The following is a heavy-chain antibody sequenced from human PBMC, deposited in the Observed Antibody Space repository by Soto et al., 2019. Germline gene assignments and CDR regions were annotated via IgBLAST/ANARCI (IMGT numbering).Heavy chain of an antibody. V-gene: IGHV1-18*01. D-gene: IGHD6-6*01. J-gene: IGHJ4*02. CDR3: ARVFRWSSSSWGFDY. CDR1: GYTFLSYG. Sequence: QVQLVQSGAEVKKPGASVKVSCKASGYTFLSYGITWVRQAPGQGLEWMGWISAYNANTNYGQKFQDSVSVTTDTSSNTAYLEVRSLRSDDTAFYFCARVFRWSSSSWGFDYWGQGTLVTVSS. CDR2: ISAYNANT.